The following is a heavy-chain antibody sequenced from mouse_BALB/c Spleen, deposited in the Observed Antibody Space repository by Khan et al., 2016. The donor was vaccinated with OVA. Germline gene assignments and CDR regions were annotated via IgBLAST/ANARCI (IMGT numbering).Heavy chain of an antibody. V-gene: IGHV5-17*02. CDR2: LSSGSSTI. CDR1: GFTFSRFG. J-gene: IGHJ2*01. CDR3: SRDSNFDY. Sequence: EVHLVESGGGLVQPGGSRKLSCAASGFTFSRFGMHWVRQAPEKGLEWVAYLSSGSSTIYYADTVKGRFTISRDNPKNTLFLQMTSLRSEDTAMYYCSRDSNFDYWGQGTTLTVSS.